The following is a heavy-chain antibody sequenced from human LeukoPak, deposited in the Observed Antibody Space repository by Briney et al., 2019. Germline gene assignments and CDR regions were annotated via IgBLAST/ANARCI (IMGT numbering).Heavy chain of an antibody. CDR1: GYTFTGYY. D-gene: IGHD3-10*01. V-gene: IGHV1/OR15-3*02. Sequence: GASVKVSCKASGYTFTGYYMHWVRQAPGQGLEWMGWINAGNGNTKYSQKFQGRVTITTDTSTSTAYMELRSLRSDDTAVYYCARDSNGGSYYGGGFDYWGQGTLVTVSS. J-gene: IGHJ4*02. CDR3: ARDSNGGSYYGGGFDY. CDR2: INAGNGNT.